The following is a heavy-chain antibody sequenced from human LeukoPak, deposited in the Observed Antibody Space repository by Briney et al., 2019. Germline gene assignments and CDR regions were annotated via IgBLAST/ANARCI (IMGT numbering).Heavy chain of an antibody. CDR1: GGTFSSYA. CDR2: IIPIFGTA. V-gene: IGHV1-69*05. CDR3: ASADSSGYPTSTYYFDY. J-gene: IGHJ4*02. Sequence: SVKVSCKASGGTFSSYAISWVRQAPGQGLEWMGRIIPIFGTANYAQKFQGRVTITTDESTSTAYMELSSLRSEDTAVYYCASADSSGYPTSTYYFDYWGQGTLVTFSS. D-gene: IGHD3-22*01.